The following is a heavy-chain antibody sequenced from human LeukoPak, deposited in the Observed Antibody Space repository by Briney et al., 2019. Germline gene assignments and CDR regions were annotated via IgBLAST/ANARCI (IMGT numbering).Heavy chain of an antibody. CDR3: VRRGGGNYPYYFDY. CDR2: IDRHGNT. Sequence: SETLSLTCAIYDESFSGYLSDSYWSWVRRPPGKGLEWIGEIDRHGNTNYSPSLKSRVTISIQTSKSQFSLNLNSVTDADTAVYYCVRRGGGNYPYYFDYWGRGTPVTVSS. J-gene: IGHJ4*02. V-gene: IGHV4-34*01. CDR1: DESFSGYLSDSY. D-gene: IGHD3-16*01.